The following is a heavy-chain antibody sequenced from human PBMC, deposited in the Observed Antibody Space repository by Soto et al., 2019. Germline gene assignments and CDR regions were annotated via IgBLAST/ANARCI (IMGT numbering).Heavy chain of an antibody. CDR2: IDPSDSYT. CDR3: ERHQGSYFSGMDV. J-gene: IGHJ6*02. CDR1: GYSFTSYW. Sequence: HGESLKISCKGSGYSFTSYWISWVRQMPGKGLEWMGRIDPSDSYTNYSPSFQGHVTISADKSISTAYLQWSSLKASDTAMYYCERHQGSYFSGMDVWGQGTTVTVSS. V-gene: IGHV5-10-1*01. D-gene: IGHD1-26*01.